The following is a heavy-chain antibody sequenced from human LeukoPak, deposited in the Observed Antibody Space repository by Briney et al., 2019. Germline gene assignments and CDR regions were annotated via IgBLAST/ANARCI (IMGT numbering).Heavy chain of an antibody. CDR1: GGTFSSYA. J-gene: IGHJ5*02. CDR2: IIPIFGTA. CDR3: ARSSAGGRITIFGVVMDTPFDP. Sequence: SVKVPCKASGGTFSSYAISWVRQAPGQGLEWMGGIIPIFGTANYAQKFQGRVTITTDESTSTAYMELSSLRSEDTAVYYCARSSAGGRITIFGVVMDTPFDPWGQGTLATVSS. D-gene: IGHD3-3*01. V-gene: IGHV1-69*05.